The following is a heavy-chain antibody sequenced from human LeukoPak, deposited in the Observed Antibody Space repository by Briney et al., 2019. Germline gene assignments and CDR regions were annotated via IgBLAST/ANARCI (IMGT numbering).Heavy chain of an antibody. CDR3: ARDKILGATHFDY. CDR2: ISSSSSYI. J-gene: IGHJ4*02. CDR1: GFTFSSYS. D-gene: IGHD1-26*01. V-gene: IGHV3-21*01. Sequence: GGSLRLSCAASGFTFSSYSMNWVRQAPGKGLGWVSSISSSSSYIYYADLVKGRFTISRDNAKNSLYLQMNSLRAEDTAVYYCARDKILGATHFDYWGQGTLVTVSS.